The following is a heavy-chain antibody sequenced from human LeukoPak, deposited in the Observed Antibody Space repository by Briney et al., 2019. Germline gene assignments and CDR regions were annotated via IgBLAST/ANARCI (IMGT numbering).Heavy chain of an antibody. D-gene: IGHD1-26*01. V-gene: IGHV1-8*01. CDR2: MNPNSGNT. Sequence: ASVKVSCKASGYTFTSYDINWVRQATGQGLEWMGWMNPNSGNTGYAQKFQGRVTMTTDTSTSTAYMELRSLRSDDTAVYYCARDGVVGATTWEDYGYYYYMDVWGKGTTVTVSS. CDR3: ARDGVVGATTWEDYGYYYYMDV. J-gene: IGHJ6*03. CDR1: GYTFTSYD.